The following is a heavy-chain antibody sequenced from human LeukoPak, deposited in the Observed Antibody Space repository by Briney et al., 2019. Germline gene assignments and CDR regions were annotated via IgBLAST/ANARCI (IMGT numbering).Heavy chain of an antibody. CDR3: VHGGSYYSY. Sequence: GGSLRLSCAVSGFTFSTYALSWVRQAPGKGLEWVSAISGNGAKTYYVDSVKGRFTISRDNSKNTLYLQMTSLRAEDTAVYYCVHGGSYYSYWGQGTLVTVSS. CDR2: ISGNGAKT. CDR1: GFTFSTYA. V-gene: IGHV3-23*01. J-gene: IGHJ4*02. D-gene: IGHD1-26*01.